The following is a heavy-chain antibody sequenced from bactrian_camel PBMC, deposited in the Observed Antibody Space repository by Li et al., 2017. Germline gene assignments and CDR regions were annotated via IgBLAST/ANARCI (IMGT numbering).Heavy chain of an antibody. D-gene: IGHD3*01. CDR2: IASDGTT. CDR1: GYTSASYY. CDR3: AAEGASWDSDSCVNSEIGY. J-gene: IGHJ6*01. V-gene: IGHV3S53*01. Sequence: HVQLVESGGGSVQAGGSLRLSCTGSGYTSASYYMGWFRQAPGKEREGVAAIASDGTTTYADAVKGLFTISNDVVKNLVYLQMNDLKPEDTAVYYCAAEGASWDSDSCVNSEIGYWGQGTQVTVS.